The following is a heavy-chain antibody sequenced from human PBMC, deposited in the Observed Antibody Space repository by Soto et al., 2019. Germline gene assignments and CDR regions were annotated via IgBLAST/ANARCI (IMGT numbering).Heavy chain of an antibody. J-gene: IGHJ4*02. V-gene: IGHV4-59*01. Sequence: SSETLSLTCTVSGGSISGYHWSWIRQPPGKGLEWIGYIYYSGSTNYNPSLKSRVTISVDTSKNQFSLKLGSVTAADTAVYYCARGNTAIFSWGQGTLVTVSS. CDR2: IYYSGST. CDR3: ARGNTAIFS. CDR1: GGSISGYH. D-gene: IGHD5-18*01.